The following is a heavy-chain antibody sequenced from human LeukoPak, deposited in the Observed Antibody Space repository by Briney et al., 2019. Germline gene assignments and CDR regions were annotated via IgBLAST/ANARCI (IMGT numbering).Heavy chain of an antibody. CDR2: IRQDGNEI. D-gene: IGHD2-15*01. CDR3: AKGEGYCSGGSCPNDAFDI. CDR1: GFSFRNSW. V-gene: IGHV3-7*01. Sequence: GGSLRLSCAASGFSFRNSWMSWVRQAPGKGLEWVANIRQDGNEIYYMDSVKGRFTISRDNAKNSLYLQMNSLRAEDTAVYYCAKGEGYCSGGSCPNDAFDIWGQGTMVTVSS. J-gene: IGHJ3*02.